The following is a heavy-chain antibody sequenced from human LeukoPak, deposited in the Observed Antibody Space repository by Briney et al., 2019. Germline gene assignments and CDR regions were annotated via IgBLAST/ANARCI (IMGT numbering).Heavy chain of an antibody. D-gene: IGHD6-19*01. V-gene: IGHV3-53*04. J-gene: IGHJ4*02. Sequence: GGSLRLSCAASGFTVSSNYVSWVRQAPGKGLEWVSVIYSGGSTYYADSVKGRFTISRHNSKNTLYLQMNSLRAEDTAVYYCARFSSGWYPYFDYWGQGTLVTVSS. CDR1: GFTVSSNY. CDR3: ARFSSGWYPYFDY. CDR2: IYSGGST.